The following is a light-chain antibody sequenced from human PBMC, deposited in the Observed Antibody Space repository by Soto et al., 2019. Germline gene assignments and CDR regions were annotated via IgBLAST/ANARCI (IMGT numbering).Light chain of an antibody. CDR2: GNI. CDR3: QSYDSSRTVV. J-gene: IGLJ2*01. Sequence: QSVLTQPPSVSGAPGQRGTISCTGSRSNIGAGYDVHWYQQVPGTAPKLLIYGNINRPSGVPDRFSGSKSGTSASLAITGLQADDEADYYCQSYDSSRTVVFGGGTKLTVL. V-gene: IGLV1-40*01. CDR1: RSNIGAGYD.